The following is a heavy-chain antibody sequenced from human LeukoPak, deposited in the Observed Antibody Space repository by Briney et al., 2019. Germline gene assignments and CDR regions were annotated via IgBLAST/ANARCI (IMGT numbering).Heavy chain of an antibody. Sequence: SETLSLTCTVSGGSISSRTYYWGWIRQPPGKGLEWFGTIYYSGNTYYNPSLKSRVTISVDTSKNQFSLKLSSVTAADTAVYYCARAFLLSHYDSSGYCVYWGQGTLVTVSS. V-gene: IGHV4-39*07. CDR2: IYYSGNT. J-gene: IGHJ4*02. D-gene: IGHD3-22*01. CDR1: GGSISSRTYY. CDR3: ARAFLLSHYDSSGYCVY.